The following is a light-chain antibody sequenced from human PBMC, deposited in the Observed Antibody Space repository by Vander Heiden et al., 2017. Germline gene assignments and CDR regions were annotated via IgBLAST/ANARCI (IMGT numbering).Light chain of an antibody. V-gene: IGLV1-44*01. CDR2: SNN. J-gene: IGLJ2*01. CDR1: SSNIGSSP. CDR3: AAWDSSLDGVV. Sequence: QSVLTQPPSASGTPGQRVTISCSGGSSNIGSSPVSWYQQLPGTAPKLIIYSNNQRPSGVPDRFSGSKSGASASLAISGLQSDDEADYYCAAWDSSLDGVVFGGGTKVTVL.